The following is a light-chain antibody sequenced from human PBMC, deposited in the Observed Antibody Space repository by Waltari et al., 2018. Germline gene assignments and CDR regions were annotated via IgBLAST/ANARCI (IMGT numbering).Light chain of an antibody. CDR2: GAS. CDR1: QSVSTN. CDR3: HQYNNWPPT. Sequence: ETVMTQSPATLSVSPGERATLSCWASQSVSTNLAWYQQKPGQPPRLLISGASTRATGFPARFSGSGSVTNFTLTISRLQSEDFAVYYCHQYNNWPPTFGQGTKLEI. V-gene: IGKV3-15*01. J-gene: IGKJ2*01.